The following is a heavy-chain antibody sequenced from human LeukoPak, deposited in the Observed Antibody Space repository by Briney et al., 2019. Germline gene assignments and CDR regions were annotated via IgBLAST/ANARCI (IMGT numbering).Heavy chain of an antibody. V-gene: IGHV4-59*01. J-gene: IGHJ3*02. Sequence: PSDTLSLTCTVSGGSISSYYWSWIRQPPGKGLEWIGYIYYSGSTNYNPSLKSRVTISVDTSKNQFSLKLSSVTAADTAVYYCARDRVWGGSDAFDIWGQGTMVTVSS. CDR2: IYYSGST. D-gene: IGHD5-12*01. CDR1: GGSISSYY. CDR3: ARDRVWGGSDAFDI.